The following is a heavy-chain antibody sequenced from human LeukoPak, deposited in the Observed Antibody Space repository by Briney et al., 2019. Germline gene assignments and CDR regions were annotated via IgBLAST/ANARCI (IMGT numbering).Heavy chain of an antibody. V-gene: IGHV4-34*01. CDR1: GGSFSGYY. J-gene: IGHJ6*02. CDR3: ARVSPLKAAAGTNRYYYYYGMDV. Sequence: SETLSLTCAVYGGSFSGYYWSWIRQPPGKGLEWIGEINHSGSTNYNPSLKSRVTISVDTSKNQFSLKLSSVTAAETAVYYCARVSPLKAAAGTNRYYYYYGMDVWGQGTTVTVSS. D-gene: IGHD6-13*01. CDR2: INHSGST.